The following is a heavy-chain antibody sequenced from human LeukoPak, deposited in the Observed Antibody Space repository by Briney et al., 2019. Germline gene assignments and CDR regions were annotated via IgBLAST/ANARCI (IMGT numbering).Heavy chain of an antibody. V-gene: IGHV1-2*02. J-gene: IGHJ6*02. CDR1: GYTFTGYY. Sequence: GASVKLSCNASGYTFTGYYMHWARHDPGQGLEWMGWINPNSGGTNYAQKFQGRVKMTWATSISSAYMELSRLRSDDTAVYYCARDLKVTSAPYYNYGMDVWGQGTTVTVSS. D-gene: IGHD4-4*01. CDR2: INPNSGGT. CDR3: ARDLKVTSAPYYNYGMDV.